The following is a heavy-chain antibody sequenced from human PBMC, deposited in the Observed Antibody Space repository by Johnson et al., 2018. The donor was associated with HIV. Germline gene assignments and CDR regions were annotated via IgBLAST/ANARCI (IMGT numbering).Heavy chain of an antibody. Sequence: VHLVESGGGVVQPGKSLRLSCAASGFIFSGFGLHWVRQAPGKGLEWVASISYDGGKKYYADSGTGRFTISRDNSKNTLYLQMNSLRAEDTAVYYCARAGRSSVAFDIWGQGTMVTVSS. CDR2: ISYDGGKK. J-gene: IGHJ3*02. CDR3: ARAGRSSVAFDI. V-gene: IGHV3-30*03. D-gene: IGHD3-10*01. CDR1: GFIFSGFG.